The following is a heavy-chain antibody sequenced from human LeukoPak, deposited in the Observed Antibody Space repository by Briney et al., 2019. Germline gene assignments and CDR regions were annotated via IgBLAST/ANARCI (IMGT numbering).Heavy chain of an antibody. Sequence: RASVKVSCKASGYTFTGYYVHWVRQAPGQGLEWMGWINPNSGGTNFAQKFQGRVTMTRDTSISTAYMELSRLRSDDTAVYYCARDRAVAESAEFDYWGQGTLVTVSS. CDR3: ARDRAVAESAEFDY. V-gene: IGHV1-2*02. J-gene: IGHJ4*02. CDR2: INPNSGGT. D-gene: IGHD6-19*01. CDR1: GYTFTGYY.